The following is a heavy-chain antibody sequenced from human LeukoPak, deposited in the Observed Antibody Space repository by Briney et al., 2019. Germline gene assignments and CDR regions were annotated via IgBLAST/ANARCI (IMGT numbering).Heavy chain of an antibody. CDR2: IYRGGST. Sequence: GGSLRLSCAASGFTVSSIYMSWVRQAPGKGLEWVSIIYRGGSTYYADSVKGRFAVSRDNSKNTLYLQMNSLRAEDTAVYYCAGSSTMIVVVIPGIRHWGQGTLVTVSS. V-gene: IGHV3-53*01. CDR3: AGSSTMIVVVIPGIRH. CDR1: GFTVSSIY. D-gene: IGHD3-22*01. J-gene: IGHJ4*02.